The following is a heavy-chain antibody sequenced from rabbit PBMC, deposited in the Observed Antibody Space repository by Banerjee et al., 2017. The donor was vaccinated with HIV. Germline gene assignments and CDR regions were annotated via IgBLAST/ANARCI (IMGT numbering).Heavy chain of an antibody. CDR3: ARDLAGVIGWNFNL. CDR2: IYTSSGST. CDR1: GIDFSSYYY. Sequence: QQQLEESGGGLVKPGGTLTLTCKASGIDFSSYYYMCWVRQAPGKGLELIACIYTSSGSTWYASWVNGRFTISRSTSLNTVDLKMTSLTAADTASYFCARDLAGVIGWNFNLWGPGTLVTVS. D-gene: IGHD4-1*01. J-gene: IGHJ4*01. V-gene: IGHV1S43*01.